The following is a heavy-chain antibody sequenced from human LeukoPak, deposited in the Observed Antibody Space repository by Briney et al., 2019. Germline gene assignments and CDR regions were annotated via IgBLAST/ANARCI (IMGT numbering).Heavy chain of an antibody. Sequence: GGSLRLSCAASGFTFSNYAMTWVRQAPGKGLEWVSTISGNGGSTYYADSVKGRFTISRDNSKNTLYLQMNSLRAEDAAVYYCAKFRVAGTGGLPDYWGQGTLVTVSS. D-gene: IGHD6-19*01. CDR1: GFTFSNYA. CDR2: ISGNGGST. V-gene: IGHV3-23*01. J-gene: IGHJ4*02. CDR3: AKFRVAGTGGLPDY.